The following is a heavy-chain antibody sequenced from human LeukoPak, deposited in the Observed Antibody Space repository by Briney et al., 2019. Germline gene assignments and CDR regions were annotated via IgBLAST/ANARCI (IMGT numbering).Heavy chain of an antibody. CDR2: IYYSGST. V-gene: IGHV4-39*01. Sequence: SETLSLTCTVSGGSISSNKYYWGWIRQPPGKGLEWIGSIYYSGSTYYNPTLKSRVTIFVDTSKSQFSLRLTSVTAADTAVYYCARARSCTGGKCFRSFDYWGQGTLVTVSS. D-gene: IGHD2-8*02. J-gene: IGHJ4*02. CDR3: ARARSCTGGKCFRSFDY. CDR1: GGSISSNKYY.